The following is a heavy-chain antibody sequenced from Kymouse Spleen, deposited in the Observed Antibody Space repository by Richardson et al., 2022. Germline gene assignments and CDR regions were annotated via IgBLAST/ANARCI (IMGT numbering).Heavy chain of an antibody. Sequence: QVQLVESGGGVVQPGRSLRLSCAASGFTFSSYGMHWVRQAPGKGLEWVAVIWYDGSNKYYADSVKGRFTISRDNSKNTLYLQMNSLRAEDTAVYYCARLWFGDRYYYYYGMDVWGQGTTVTVSS. CDR2: IWYDGSNK. CDR1: GFTFSSYG. D-gene: IGHD3-10*01. J-gene: IGHJ6*02. CDR3: ARLWFGDRYYYYYGMDV. V-gene: IGHV3-33*01.